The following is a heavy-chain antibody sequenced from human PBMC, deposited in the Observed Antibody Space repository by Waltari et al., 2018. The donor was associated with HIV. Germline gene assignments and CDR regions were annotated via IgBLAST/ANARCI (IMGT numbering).Heavy chain of an antibody. J-gene: IGHJ4*02. D-gene: IGHD3-22*01. CDR3: ARHKDYYDSSGQVYYVDY. V-gene: IGHV4-59*08. CDR2: IYYSGST. CDR1: GGSISSYY. Sequence: QVQLQESGPGLVKPSETLSLTCTVSGGSISSYYWSWIRQPPGKGLEWIGYIYYSGSTNYNPPLKGRVTISVDTSKNQFSRKLSSVTAADTAVYYCARHKDYYDSSGQVYYVDYWGQGTLVTVSS.